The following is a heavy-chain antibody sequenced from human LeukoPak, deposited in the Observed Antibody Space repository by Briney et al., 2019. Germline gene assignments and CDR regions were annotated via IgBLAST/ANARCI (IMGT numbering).Heavy chain of an antibody. CDR3: ARDPTLGGTNWFDP. D-gene: IGHD6-19*01. V-gene: IGHV3-21*01. Sequence: SGGSLRLSCAASGFTFSSYSMNWVRQAPGKGLEGVSSISSSSSYIYYADSVKGRFTISRDNAKNSLYLQMNSLRAEDTAVYYCARDPTLGGTNWFDPWGQGTLVTVSS. CDR2: ISSSSSYI. J-gene: IGHJ5*02. CDR1: GFTFSSYS.